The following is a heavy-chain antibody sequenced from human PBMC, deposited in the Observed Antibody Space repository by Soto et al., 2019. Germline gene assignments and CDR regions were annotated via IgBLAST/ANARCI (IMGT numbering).Heavy chain of an antibody. CDR2: IIPIFGTA. V-gene: IGHV1-69*13. CDR1: GGTFSSYA. D-gene: IGHD3-22*01. CDR3: ARTPIDSSGYPNWFDP. J-gene: IGHJ5*02. Sequence: SVKVSCKASGGTFSSYAISWVRQAPGQGLEWMGGIIPIFGTANYAQKFQGRVTITADESTSTAYMELSSLRSEDTAVYYCARTPIDSSGYPNWFDPWGQGSLVTVSS.